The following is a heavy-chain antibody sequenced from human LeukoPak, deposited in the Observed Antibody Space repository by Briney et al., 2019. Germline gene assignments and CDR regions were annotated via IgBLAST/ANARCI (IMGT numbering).Heavy chain of an antibody. CDR2: IGGGGT. CDR3: AKVDWNSSGYYPPT. D-gene: IGHD3-22*01. CDR1: GLIVSNYW. J-gene: IGHJ5*02. V-gene: IGHV3-23*01. Sequence: AGGSLRLSCAASGLIVSNYWMSWVRQAPGKGLEWVSGIGGGGTYYADSVKGRFTISRDNSKNILFLQMNSLRAEDTAVYHCAKVDWNSSGYYPPTWGQGTLVTVSS.